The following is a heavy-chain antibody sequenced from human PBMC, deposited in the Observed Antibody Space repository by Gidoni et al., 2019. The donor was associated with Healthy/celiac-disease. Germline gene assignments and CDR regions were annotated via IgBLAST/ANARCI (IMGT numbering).Heavy chain of an antibody. V-gene: IGHV3-53*01. CDR3: ARDTSGYDWGSRYYYYYMDV. D-gene: IGHD5-12*01. CDR2: IYSGGST. CDR1: GFTVSSNY. J-gene: IGHJ6*03. Sequence: EVQLVESGGGLIQPGGSLRLSCAASGFTVSSNYMSWVRQAPGKGLEWVSVIYSGGSTYYADSVKGRFTISRDNSKNTLYLQMNSLRAEDTAVYYCARDTSGYDWGSRYYYYYMDVWGKGTTVTVSS.